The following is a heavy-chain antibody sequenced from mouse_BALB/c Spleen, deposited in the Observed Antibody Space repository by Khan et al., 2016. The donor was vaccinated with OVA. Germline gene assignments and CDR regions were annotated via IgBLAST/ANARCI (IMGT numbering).Heavy chain of an antibody. V-gene: IGHV1-77*01. Sequence: QVQLQQPGAELARPGASVTLSCKASGYTFTDYYINWVKQRTGQGLEWIGDIYPGNGNINYNENFKGKATLTADKSSSTAFMHRSSLTSEDSAVYCCTRSGIGSVAFWGQGTLVTVSA. CDR1: GYTFTDYY. J-gene: IGHJ3*01. CDR2: IYPGNGNI. D-gene: IGHD2-14*01. CDR3: TRSGIGSVAF.